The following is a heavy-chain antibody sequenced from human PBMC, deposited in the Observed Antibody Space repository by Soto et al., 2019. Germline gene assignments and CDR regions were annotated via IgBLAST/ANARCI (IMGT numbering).Heavy chain of an antibody. CDR2: VYNSGNT. V-gene: IGHV4-31*01. CDR3: ATSPPGSFAVANQYYFDI. CDR1: GVSVDTVGYY. J-gene: IGHJ4*02. Sequence: QVQLQESGPGLVKSSQTLSLTCSVSGVSVDTVGYYWSWIRQVPGKGLEWLGYVYNSGNTYFNPSLKSLLGMSVHSSKHQLSLDLSPGTAAHTAVYYCATSPPGSFAVANQYYFDIWGQGTLVSVSS. D-gene: IGHD2-21*01.